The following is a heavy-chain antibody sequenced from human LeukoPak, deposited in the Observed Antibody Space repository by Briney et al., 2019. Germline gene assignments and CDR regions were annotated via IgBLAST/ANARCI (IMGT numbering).Heavy chain of an antibody. D-gene: IGHD3-10*01. CDR2: VDPKDGET. CDR1: GYTFTGYY. V-gene: IGHV1-69-2*01. Sequence: GASVKVSCKASGYTFTGYYMHWVQQAPGKGLEWMGLVDPKDGETIYAEKFQGRVTITADTSTDTAYMELSSLRSEDTAVYYCATFDSTVPDGSGTPFDYWGQGTLVTVSS. J-gene: IGHJ4*02. CDR3: ATFDSTVPDGSGTPFDY.